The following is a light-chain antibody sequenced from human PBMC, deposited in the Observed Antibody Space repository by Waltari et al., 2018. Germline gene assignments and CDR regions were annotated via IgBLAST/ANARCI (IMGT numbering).Light chain of an antibody. CDR2: ES. Sequence: QSALTQPASVSGSPGQSITISCTGTSSDVGSYKFVSWYQQHPGKAPKLRIYESNRPSGVSNRFSGSKSGNTASLTISGLQAEDEADYYCSSYTSSTTWVFGGGTKVTVL. J-gene: IGLJ3*02. CDR3: SSYTSSTTWV. CDR1: SSDVGSYKF. V-gene: IGLV2-14*02.